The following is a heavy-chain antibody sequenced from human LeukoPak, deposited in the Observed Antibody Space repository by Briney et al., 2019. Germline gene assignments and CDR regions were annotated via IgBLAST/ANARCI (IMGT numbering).Heavy chain of an antibody. CDR1: GFTFSSYG. CDR2: IWYDGSNK. CDR3: ATTLNYSYGYRYY. D-gene: IGHD5-18*01. Sequence: TGGSLRLSCAASGFTFSSYGMHWVRQAPGKGLEWVAVIWYDGSNKYYADSVKGRFTISRDNSKDTLYLQMNSLRAEDTAVYYCATTLNYSYGYRYYWRQRTLVTVSS. V-gene: IGHV3-33*01. J-gene: IGHJ4*02.